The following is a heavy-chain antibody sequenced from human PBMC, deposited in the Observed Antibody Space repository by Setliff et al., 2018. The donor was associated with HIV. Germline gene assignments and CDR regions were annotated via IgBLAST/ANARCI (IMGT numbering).Heavy chain of an antibody. CDR1: GFIFSDAW. CDR3: TTVRNYYDSSDG. CDR2: IKSNSDGGTT. V-gene: IGHV3-15*01. J-gene: IGHJ6*02. D-gene: IGHD3-22*01. Sequence: PGGSLRLSCAASGFIFSDAWMSWARQAPGKGLEWVGRIKSNSDGGTTDYAAPVKGRFTISRDDSKNTLYLQMNSLQTEDTVVYYCTTVRNYYDSSDGWGQGTTVTVSS.